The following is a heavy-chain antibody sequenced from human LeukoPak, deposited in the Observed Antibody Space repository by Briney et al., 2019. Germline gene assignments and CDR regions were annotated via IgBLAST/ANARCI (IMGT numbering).Heavy chain of an antibody. CDR2: IDPSDSYT. D-gene: IGHD3-9*01. Sequence: GESLKISCKGSGYNFTTYWITWVRQMPGKGLEWMGRIDPSDSYTDYSPSFQGHVTISADKSISTAYLQWSSLKASDTAMYYCARHILPHSFDIWGQGTVVTVSS. V-gene: IGHV5-10-1*01. J-gene: IGHJ3*02. CDR3: ARHILPHSFDI. CDR1: GYNFTTYW.